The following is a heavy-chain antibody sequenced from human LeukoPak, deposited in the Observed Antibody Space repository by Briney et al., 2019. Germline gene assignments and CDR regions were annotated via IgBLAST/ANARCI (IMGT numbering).Heavy chain of an antibody. J-gene: IGHJ5*02. CDR1: GYTFTSYG. CDR3: ARDYGGNSGWFDP. CDR2: MNPNSGNT. Sequence: ASVKVSCKASGYTFTSYGISWVRQAPGQGLEWMGWMNPNSGNTGYPQKFQGRVTITRDTSISTTYLELNSLRSEDTAVYYCARDYGGNSGWFDPWGQGTLVTVSS. V-gene: IGHV1-8*03. D-gene: IGHD4-23*01.